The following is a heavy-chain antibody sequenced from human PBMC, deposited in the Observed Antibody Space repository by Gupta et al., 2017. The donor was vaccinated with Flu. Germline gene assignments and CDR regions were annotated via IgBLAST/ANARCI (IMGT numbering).Heavy chain of an antibody. CDR3: ARDPPYCSGGSCHDY. J-gene: IGHJ4*02. D-gene: IGHD2-15*01. Sequence: RQAPGKGLEWVSIIYAGGTTYYADSVKGRFTISRDDSKNTLVLQMNSLRAEDTAMYYCARDPPYCSGGSCHDYWGQGTLVTVSS. V-gene: IGHV3-53*01. CDR2: IYAGGTT.